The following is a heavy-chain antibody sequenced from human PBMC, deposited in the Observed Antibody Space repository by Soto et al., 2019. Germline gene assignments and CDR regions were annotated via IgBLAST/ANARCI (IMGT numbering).Heavy chain of an antibody. V-gene: IGHV4-31*03. CDR2: ISYSGST. D-gene: IGHD3-22*01. CDR1: GGSINSGGYY. CDR3: ATSDCDSSGYYGGFDY. J-gene: IGHJ4*02. Sequence: QVQLQESGPGLVKPSQTLSLTCTISGGSINSGGYYWSWIRQHPGKGLEWIGYISYSGSTYYNPSLKSRVTISVDTSKNQLSLKLSSVTAADTAVYYCATSDCDSSGYYGGFDYWGQGTLVTVSS.